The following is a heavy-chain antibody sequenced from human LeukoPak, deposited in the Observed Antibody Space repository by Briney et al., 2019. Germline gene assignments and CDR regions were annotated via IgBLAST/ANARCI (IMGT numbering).Heavy chain of an antibody. CDR2: ISYDGSNK. V-gene: IGHV3-30-3*02. J-gene: IGHJ4*02. D-gene: IGHD6-13*01. CDR3: AKNKQQLDQFDY. Sequence: GGSLRLSCAASGFTFSSYAMHWVRQAPGKGLEWVAVISYDGSNKYYADSVKGRFTISRDNSKNTLYLQMNSLRAEDTAVYYCAKNKQQLDQFDYWGQGTLVTVSS. CDR1: GFTFSSYA.